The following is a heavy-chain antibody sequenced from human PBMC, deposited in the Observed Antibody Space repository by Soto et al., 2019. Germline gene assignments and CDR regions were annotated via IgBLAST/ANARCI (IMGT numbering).Heavy chain of an antibody. CDR3: ARGSLGYCSSTSCYMFDY. J-gene: IGHJ4*02. D-gene: IGHD2-2*02. CDR1: DFIFSEYY. CDR2: ISSSSSYI. V-gene: IGHV3-21*01. Sequence: PGGSLRLSCVASDFIFSEYYMNWVRQAPGKGLEWVASISSSSSYIYYADSVKGRFTISRDNAKNSLYLQMNSLRAEDTAVYYCARGSLGYCSSTSCYMFDYCGQGTLVTVSS.